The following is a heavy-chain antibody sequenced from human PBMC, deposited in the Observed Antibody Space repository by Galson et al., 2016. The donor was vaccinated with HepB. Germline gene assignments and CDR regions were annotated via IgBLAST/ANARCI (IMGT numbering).Heavy chain of an antibody. CDR2: INTNTGNP. Sequence: SVKVSCKASGYNFNIYAMNWVRQAPGQGLEWVGWINTNTGNPTYAQDFTGRFVFSLDTSVSTAYLQIDGLKADDTGMYYCARASGGSYFSFDDWGQGTLVTVSS. V-gene: IGHV7-4-1*01. CDR1: GYNFNIYA. CDR3: ARASGGSYFSFDD. J-gene: IGHJ4*02. D-gene: IGHD1-26*01.